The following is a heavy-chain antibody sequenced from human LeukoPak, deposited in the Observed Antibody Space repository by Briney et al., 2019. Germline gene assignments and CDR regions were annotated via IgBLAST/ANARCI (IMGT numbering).Heavy chain of an antibody. Sequence: VGSLRLSCAASGLTFSRYWMSWVRQAPGKGLEWLANIGSDGTETNYVDSVKGRITISRDNAKNSLYLQINSPRVEDTAVYYCASLARGYFFDHWGQGTLVTVSS. CDR1: GLTFSRYW. CDR3: ASLARGYFFDH. J-gene: IGHJ4*02. V-gene: IGHV3-7*01. D-gene: IGHD2/OR15-2a*01. CDR2: IGSDGTET.